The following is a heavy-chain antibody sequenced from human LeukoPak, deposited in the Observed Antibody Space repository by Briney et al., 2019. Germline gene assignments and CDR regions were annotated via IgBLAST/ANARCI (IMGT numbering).Heavy chain of an antibody. J-gene: IGHJ4*02. V-gene: IGHV3-33*01. CDR2: IWYDGSNK. CDR1: GFTFSSYG. CDR3: ARDDPDEYYFDY. Sequence: PGGSLRLSCAASGFTFSSYGMHWVRQAPGKGLERVAVIWYDGSNKYYADSVKGRFTISRDNSKNTLYLQMNSLRAEDTAVYYCARDDPDEYYFDYWGQGTLVTVSS.